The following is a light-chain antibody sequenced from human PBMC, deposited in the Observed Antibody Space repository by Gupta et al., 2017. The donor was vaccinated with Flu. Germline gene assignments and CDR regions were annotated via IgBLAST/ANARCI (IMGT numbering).Light chain of an antibody. CDR2: EVN. J-gene: IGLJ1*01. CDR1: ISDIGGNNL. CDR3: RAYAGANNVYV. V-gene: IGLV2-8*01. Sequence: SALTQPPSASGSPGQSVTISCTGTISDIGGNNLVYWYQQYPGKVPKLMIYEVNKRPSGVPARFSGSKYATTASLTVSGLQAEDEADYYCRAYAGANNVYVFGTGTKVTVL.